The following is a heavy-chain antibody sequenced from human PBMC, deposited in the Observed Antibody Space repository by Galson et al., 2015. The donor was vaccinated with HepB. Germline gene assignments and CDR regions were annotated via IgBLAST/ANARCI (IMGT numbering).Heavy chain of an antibody. J-gene: IGHJ4*02. V-gene: IGHV1-46*01. Sequence: SVKVSCKASGYTFTSYYMHWVRQAPGQGLEWMGIINPSGGSTSYAQKFQGRVTMTRDTSTSTVYMELSSLRSEDTAVYYCARDETTVTTHYYFDYWGQGTLVTVSS. CDR1: GYTFTSYY. CDR2: INPSGGST. D-gene: IGHD4-17*01. CDR3: ARDETTVTTHYYFDY.